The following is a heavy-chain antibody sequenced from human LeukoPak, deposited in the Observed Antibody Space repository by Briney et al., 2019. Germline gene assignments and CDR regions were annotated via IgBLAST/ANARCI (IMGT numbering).Heavy chain of an antibody. CDR3: AKQARYSNFWSGYLYYFDY. CDR2: FVGGDTT. D-gene: IGHD3-3*01. J-gene: IGHJ4*02. Sequence: GGSLRLSSAASGFTFNNYAASWVRQAPGKGLEWVSAFVGGDTTYYADSVKGRFTISRDNSRNTLYLQMNTLRAEDTAVYYCAKQARYSNFWSGYLYYFDYWGQGTLITVSS. V-gene: IGHV3-23*01. CDR1: GFTFNNYA.